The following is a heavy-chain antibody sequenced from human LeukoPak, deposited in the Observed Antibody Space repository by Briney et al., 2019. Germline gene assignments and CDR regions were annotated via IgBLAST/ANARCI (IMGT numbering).Heavy chain of an antibody. D-gene: IGHD2-15*01. V-gene: IGHV3-48*03. CDR2: ISSSGTSI. J-gene: IGHJ3*02. CDR1: GFTLSSYE. CDR3: ASSYCSGGRCAGAFDI. Sequence: GGSLRLSCAASGFTLSSYEMNWVRQAPGKGLEWVSYISSSGTSIYYADSVKGRFTISRDSAKNPLYLQMNSLRAEDTAVYYCASSYCSGGRCAGAFDIWGQGTMVTVSS.